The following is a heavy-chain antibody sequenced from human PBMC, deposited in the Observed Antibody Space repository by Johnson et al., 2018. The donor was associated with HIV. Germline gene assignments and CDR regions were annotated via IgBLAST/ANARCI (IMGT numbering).Heavy chain of an antibody. CDR3: ARAIAAAGSSLEDDA. D-gene: IGHD6-13*01. CDR2: INWNGGST. J-gene: IGHJ3*01. CDR1: GFTFDDYG. Sequence: MQLVESGGGAVRPGGSLRLSCAASGFTFDDYGMSWVRQAPGKGLEWVSGINWNGGSTGYADSVKGRFTISRDNAKNSLYLQMNSLRAEDTALYYCARAIAAAGSSLEDDAWGQGTMVTVSS. V-gene: IGHV3-20*04.